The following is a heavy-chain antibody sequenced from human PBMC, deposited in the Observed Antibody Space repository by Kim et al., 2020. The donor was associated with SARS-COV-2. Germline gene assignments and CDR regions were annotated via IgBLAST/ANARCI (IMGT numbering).Heavy chain of an antibody. V-gene: IGHV4-30-2*05. J-gene: IGHJ5*02. D-gene: IGHD4-17*01. CDR3: AIYGDYVAPWFDP. Sequence: YNPSLKSRVTISVDTSKNQFSLKLSSVTAADTAVYYCAIYGDYVAPWFDPWGQGTLVTVSS.